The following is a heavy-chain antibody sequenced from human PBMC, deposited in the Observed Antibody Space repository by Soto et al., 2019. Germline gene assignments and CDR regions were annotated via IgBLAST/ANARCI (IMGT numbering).Heavy chain of an antibody. V-gene: IGHV4-4*02. J-gene: IGHJ4*02. Sequence: SETLSLTCAVSGGSISSSNWWSWVRQPPGKGLEWIGEIYHSGSTNYNPSLKSRVTISVDKSKNQFSLKLSSVTAADTAVYYCATTVGDYYDSSGYYYFDYWGQGTLVTVSS. CDR3: ATTVGDYYDSSGYYYFDY. CDR1: GGSISSSNW. D-gene: IGHD3-22*01. CDR2: IYHSGST.